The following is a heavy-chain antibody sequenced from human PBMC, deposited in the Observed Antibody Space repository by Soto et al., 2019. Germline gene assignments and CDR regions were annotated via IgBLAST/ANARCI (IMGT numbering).Heavy chain of an antibody. J-gene: IGHJ6*02. CDR3: ARDSRDCSCGSCPFTILV. CDR2: IIPIFGTA. Sequence: QVQLVQSGAEVKKPGSSVKVSCKASGGTFSSYAISWVRQAPGQGLEWMGGIIPIFGTAYYAQKFQGRVTITADKSTSTAYMELSSLRSEDTAVYYCARDSRDCSCGSCPFTILVWGQGTTVTVSS. V-gene: IGHV1-69*06. CDR1: GGTFSSYA. D-gene: IGHD2-15*01.